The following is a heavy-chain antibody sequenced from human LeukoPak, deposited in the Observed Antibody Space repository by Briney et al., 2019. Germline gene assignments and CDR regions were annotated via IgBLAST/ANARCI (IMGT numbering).Heavy chain of an antibody. Sequence: PGGSLRLSCAASGFTFRSYGMHWVRQAPGKGLEWVAFIHYDGTNKYYVDSVKGRFTISRDNSKNTLYLQMNSLGAEDTAVYYCAKVGRFSGYDFSNAGREFDYWGQGTLVTVSS. J-gene: IGHJ4*02. CDR1: GFTFRSYG. CDR2: IHYDGTNK. CDR3: AKVGRFSGYDFSNAGREFDY. D-gene: IGHD5-12*01. V-gene: IGHV3-30*02.